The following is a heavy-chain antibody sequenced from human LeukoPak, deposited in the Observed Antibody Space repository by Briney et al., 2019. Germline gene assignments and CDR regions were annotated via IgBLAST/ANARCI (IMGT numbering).Heavy chain of an antibody. Sequence: GRSLRLSCAASGFTFSSYGMHWVRQAPGKGLEWVAVISYDGSNKYYADSVKGRFTISRDNSKNTLYLQMNSLRVEDTAVYYCAKGRFYYYGSGSYEMDVWGQGTTVTVSS. CDR3: AKGRFYYYGSGSYEMDV. J-gene: IGHJ6*02. V-gene: IGHV3-30*18. CDR1: GFTFSSYG. CDR2: ISYDGSNK. D-gene: IGHD3-10*01.